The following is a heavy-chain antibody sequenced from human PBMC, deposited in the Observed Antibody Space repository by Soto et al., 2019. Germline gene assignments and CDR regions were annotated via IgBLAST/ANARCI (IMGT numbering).Heavy chain of an antibody. CDR1: GFTFTTFG. J-gene: IGHJ5*02. CDR2: ITYDVSKK. D-gene: IGHD3-16*01. CDR3: AKGPENWDDSNWYDP. V-gene: IGHV3-30*18. Sequence: QVPLVESGGGVVQPGRSLRLSCAASGFTFTTFGLHWVLQAPCKGLECVAVITYDVSKKYSDSVKGRFTISRDTSEHVFYLQMNSLRTDDTAVYYCAKGPENWDDSNWYDPGGQGPMVTVSS.